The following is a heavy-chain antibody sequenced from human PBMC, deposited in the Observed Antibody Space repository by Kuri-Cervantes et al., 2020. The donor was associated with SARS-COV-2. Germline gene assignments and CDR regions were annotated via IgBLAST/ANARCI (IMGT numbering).Heavy chain of an antibody. CDR1: GFTFSNYE. V-gene: IGHV3-48*03. CDR3: ASHSGLY. J-gene: IGHJ4*02. Sequence: GESLKISCAASGFTFSNYEMNWVRQAPGRGLEWVSYISSSGTTISYADSVRSRFTISRDNAKNSLFLQMNSLRAEDTAVYYCASHSGLYWGQGTLVTVSS. CDR2: ISSSGTTI. D-gene: IGHD3-10*01.